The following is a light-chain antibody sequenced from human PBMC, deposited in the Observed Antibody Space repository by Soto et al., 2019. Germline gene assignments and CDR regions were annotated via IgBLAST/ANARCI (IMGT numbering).Light chain of an antibody. J-gene: IGKJ2*01. CDR1: QSVSSN. V-gene: IGKV3-15*01. Sequence: EIVMTPSPATLSVSPGERATLSCRASQSVSSNLAWYQQKPGQAPRLLIYGASTRATGIPARFSGSGSGTEFTLTISSLQSEDFAVYYCQQYSNWPYTFGQGTNLEIK. CDR2: GAS. CDR3: QQYSNWPYT.